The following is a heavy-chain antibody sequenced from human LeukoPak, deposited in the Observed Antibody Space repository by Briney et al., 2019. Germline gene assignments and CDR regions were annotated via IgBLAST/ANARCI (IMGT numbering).Heavy chain of an antibody. CDR3: QRTPYEILTGYAAGDY. J-gene: IGHJ4*02. Sequence: SETLSLTCAVYGGSFSGYYWSWIRQPPGKGLEWIGEINHSGSTNYNPSLKSRVTISVDTSKNQFSLKLSSVTAADTAVFFWQRTPYEILTGYAAGDYWGQGTLVTVSS. CDR2: INHSGST. D-gene: IGHD3-9*01. CDR1: GGSFSGYY. V-gene: IGHV4-34*01.